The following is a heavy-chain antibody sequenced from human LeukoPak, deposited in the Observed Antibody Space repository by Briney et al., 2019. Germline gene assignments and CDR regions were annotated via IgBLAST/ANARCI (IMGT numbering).Heavy chain of an antibody. CDR2: ISGGTT. V-gene: IGHV3-49*03. CDR3: SRGSGWLSVY. Sequence: GGSLRLSCTASGFTFGDYLMSWFRQAPGKGLEWIGFISGGTTEYAASVKGRFTISRDDSTSIAYLQMNSLTTEGTAVYYCSRGSGWLSVYWGQGTLVTVSS. D-gene: IGHD6-19*01. CDR1: GFTFGDYL. J-gene: IGHJ4*02.